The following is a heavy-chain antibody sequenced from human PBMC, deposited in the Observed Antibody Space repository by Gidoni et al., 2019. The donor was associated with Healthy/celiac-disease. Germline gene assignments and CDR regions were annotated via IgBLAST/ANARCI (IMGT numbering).Heavy chain of an antibody. CDR2: INPNSGGT. CDR3: ARAHRPYSSGGRTGGLSDY. V-gene: IGHV1-2*02. J-gene: IGHJ4*02. Sequence: QVQLVQSGAEVKKPGASVKVSCTASGYTFTGYYMHWVLPAPGQGLEWMGWINPNSGGTNYAQKFQGRVTMTRDTSISTAYMELSRLRSDDTALYYCARAHRPYSSGGRTGGLSDYWVQGTLVTVSS. CDR1: GYTFTGYY. D-gene: IGHD6-19*01.